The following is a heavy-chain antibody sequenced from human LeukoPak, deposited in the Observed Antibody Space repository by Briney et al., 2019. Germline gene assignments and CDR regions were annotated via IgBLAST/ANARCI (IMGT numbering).Heavy chain of an antibody. CDR2: IIPILGIA. Sequence: ASVKVSCKASGGTFSSYTISWVRQAPGQGLEWMGRIIPILGIANYAQKFQGRATITADKSTSTAYMELSSLRSEDTAVYYCTSSSYANNWFDPWGQGTLVTVSS. CDR3: TSSSYANNWFDP. V-gene: IGHV1-69*02. J-gene: IGHJ5*02. CDR1: GGTFSSYT. D-gene: IGHD3-16*01.